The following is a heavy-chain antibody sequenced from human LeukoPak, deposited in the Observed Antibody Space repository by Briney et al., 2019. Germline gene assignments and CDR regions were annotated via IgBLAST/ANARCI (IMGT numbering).Heavy chain of an antibody. J-gene: IGHJ4*02. Sequence: PSETLSLTCAVYGGSFSGYYWSWIRQPPGKGLGWIGEINHSGSTNYNPSLKSRVTISVDTSKNQFSLKLSSVTAADTAVYYCARGRRYSYGFDYWGQGTLVTVSS. CDR1: GGSFSGYY. V-gene: IGHV4-34*01. D-gene: IGHD5-18*01. CDR2: INHSGST. CDR3: ARGRRYSYGFDY.